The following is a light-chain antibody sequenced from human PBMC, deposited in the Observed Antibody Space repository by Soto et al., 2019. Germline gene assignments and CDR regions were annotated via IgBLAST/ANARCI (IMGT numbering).Light chain of an antibody. Sequence: EIVLTQSPGTLSLSPGERATLSCRASQSVSTSYLAWYQQKPGKAPRLLISGTSNRATGIPDRFSGSGSGTDFTLTISGLEPADFAVYYCQQSGTAIRTFGQGTKLELK. CDR1: QSVSTSY. J-gene: IGKJ2*01. CDR3: QQSGTAIRT. V-gene: IGKV3-20*01. CDR2: GTS.